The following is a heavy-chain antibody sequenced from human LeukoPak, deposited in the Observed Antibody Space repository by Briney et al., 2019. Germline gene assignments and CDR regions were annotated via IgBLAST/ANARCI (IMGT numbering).Heavy chain of an antibody. CDR1: GGSNSSSNYY. Sequence: SETLSLXCTVSGGSNSSSNYYWGWTRQPPGKGPEWIGSIYYSGSTYYNPSLKSRVTISVDTSKNQFSLKLSSVTAADTAVYYCARQTSMVTMYYFDYWGQGTLVTVSS. CDR3: ARQTSMVTMYYFDY. J-gene: IGHJ4*02. V-gene: IGHV4-39*01. CDR2: IYYSGST. D-gene: IGHD2-21*02.